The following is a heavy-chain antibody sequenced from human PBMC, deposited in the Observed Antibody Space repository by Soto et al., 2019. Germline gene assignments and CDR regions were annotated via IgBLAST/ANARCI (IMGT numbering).Heavy chain of an antibody. CDR3: VRGSGSAFPCFDS. V-gene: IGHV1-3*01. CDR1: RYSVTDYP. Sequence: QVQVVQSGAEGKKPGASVKVSCMTSRYSVTDYPIHWVGQAPGERLEWMGCIIAANGNTKYSQKFRGRVTITMDTSATTDYMELNNLRPEDTAVYDCVRGSGSAFPCFDSWGQGTLVTVSS. D-gene: IGHD1-26*01. CDR2: IIAANGNT. J-gene: IGHJ4*02.